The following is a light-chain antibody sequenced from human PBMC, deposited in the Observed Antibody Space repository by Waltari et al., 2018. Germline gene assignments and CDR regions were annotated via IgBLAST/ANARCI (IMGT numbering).Light chain of an antibody. CDR1: ESLVHSDGNTH. Sequence: DVVMTQSPLSLPVTLGQPASISCKSSESLVHSDGNTHLNWFQQRPGQSPRRLIYRVSNRDSGVPDRFSGSVSGTDFTLKISRVEAEDIGVYYCMQGTHWPYTFGQGTKLDIK. CDR3: MQGTHWPYT. J-gene: IGKJ2*01. CDR2: RVS. V-gene: IGKV2-30*02.